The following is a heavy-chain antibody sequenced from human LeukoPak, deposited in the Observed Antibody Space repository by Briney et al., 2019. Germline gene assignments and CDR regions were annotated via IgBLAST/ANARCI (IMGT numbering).Heavy chain of an antibody. D-gene: IGHD1-26*01. V-gene: IGHV3-20*04. CDR1: GFTLSNYW. CDR2: INWNGGST. J-gene: IGHJ3*02. CDR3: ARGWDDAFDI. Sequence: GGSLRLSCAASGFTLSNYWIHWVRQAPGKGLEWVSGINWNGGSTGYADSVKGRFTISRDNAKNSLYLQMNSLRAEDTALYYCARGWDDAFDIWGQGTMVTVSS.